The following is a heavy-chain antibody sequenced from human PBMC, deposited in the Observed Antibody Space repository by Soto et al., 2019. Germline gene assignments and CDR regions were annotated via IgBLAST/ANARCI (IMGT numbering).Heavy chain of an antibody. V-gene: IGHV3-72*01. CDR3: VRATYFSDSSGYTRCLDY. D-gene: IGHD3-22*01. CDR2: SRDKPQGYST. J-gene: IGHJ4*02. Sequence: GGSLRLSCADSVFTLSDHYISWVRQAPGKGLDWVGRSRDKPQGYSTAYAASVKGRFTTSRDESKNSAYLQMNRLKTEDTAVYYCVRATYFSDSSGYTRCLDYWGQGTVVPVSS. CDR1: VFTLSDHY.